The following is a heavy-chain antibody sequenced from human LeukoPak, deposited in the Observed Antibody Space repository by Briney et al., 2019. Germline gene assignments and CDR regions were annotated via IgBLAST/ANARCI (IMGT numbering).Heavy chain of an antibody. V-gene: IGHV3-15*01. J-gene: IGHJ4*02. CDR1: GFTFSSYA. Sequence: PGGSLRLSCVASGFTFSSYAMSWVRQAPGRGLEWVGRIKRKSDGGTTDYAAPVKGRFTISRDDSKNTLYLQMNSLKSEDTAVYYCTTVHDGFDYWGQGTLVTVSS. CDR3: TTVHDGFDY. CDR2: IKRKSDGGTT.